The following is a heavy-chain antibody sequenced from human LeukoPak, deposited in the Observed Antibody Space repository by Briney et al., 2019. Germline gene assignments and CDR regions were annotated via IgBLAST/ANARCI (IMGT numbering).Heavy chain of an antibody. CDR1: GYTXSGYY. Sequence: ASVKVSCKASGYTXSGYYMYWVRQAPGQGLEWMGWINPNSGDTHYAQTFQGRVSMTTDTSITTAYMELSRLKSDDTAMYYCARPAVTNTLDYWGQGTLVTVSS. V-gene: IGHV1-2*02. CDR3: ARPAVTNTLDY. CDR2: INPNSGDT. D-gene: IGHD6-19*01. J-gene: IGHJ4*02.